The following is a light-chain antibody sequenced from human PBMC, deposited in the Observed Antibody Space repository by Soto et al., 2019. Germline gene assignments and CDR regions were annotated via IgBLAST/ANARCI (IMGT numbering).Light chain of an antibody. CDR2: GAS. CDR3: QQSYNWPIT. V-gene: IGKV3-15*01. CDR1: QSVSSN. Sequence: EIVMTQSPATLSVSPGEGATLSCRANQSVSSNLGWYQQKPGQAPRLLIYGASTRSTGIPARFSGSGSGTEFTLTITSLQSEDFAVYYCQQSYNWPITFGQGTRLEIK. J-gene: IGKJ5*01.